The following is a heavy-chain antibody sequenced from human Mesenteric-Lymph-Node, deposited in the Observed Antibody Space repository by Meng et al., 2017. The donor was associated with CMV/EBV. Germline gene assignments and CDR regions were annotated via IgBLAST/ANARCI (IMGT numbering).Heavy chain of an antibody. CDR2: IIPILGIA. CDR1: GGTFSSYA. V-gene: IGHV1-69*10. CDR3: GRHGTSYYAMDV. J-gene: IGHJ6*02. D-gene: IGHD5-24*01. Sequence: SVKVSCKASGGTFSSYAISWVRQAPGQGLEWMGGIIPILGIANYAQKFQGRVTITADKSTSTAYMELSRLTSDDTAVYYCGRHGTSYYAMDVWGQGTSVTVSS.